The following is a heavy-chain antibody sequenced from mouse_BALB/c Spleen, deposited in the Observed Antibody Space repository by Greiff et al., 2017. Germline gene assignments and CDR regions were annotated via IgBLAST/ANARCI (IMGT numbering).Heavy chain of an antibody. CDR3: ARGDGYYAWFAY. CDR2: IYPGDGDT. D-gene: IGHD2-3*01. Sequence: QVQLQQSGAELVRPGSSVKISCKASGYAFSSYWMNWVKQRPGQGLEWIGQIYPGDGDTNYNGKFKGKATLTADKSSSTAYMQLSSLTSEDSAVYFCARGDGYYAWFAYWGQGTLVTVSA. J-gene: IGHJ3*01. V-gene: IGHV1-80*01. CDR1: GYAFSSYW.